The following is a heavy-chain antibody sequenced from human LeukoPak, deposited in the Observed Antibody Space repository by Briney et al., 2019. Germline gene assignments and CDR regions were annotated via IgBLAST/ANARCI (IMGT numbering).Heavy chain of an antibody. CDR3: VREILYCSGGSCYRGPFDN. D-gene: IGHD2-15*01. V-gene: IGHV4-30-4*02. Sequence: SDTLSLTCTVSNDSISSGDYYWNWIRQPPGKGLEWIGYIFHRGGTSYNPSLKSRILFSVDTSQNQFSLKLNSVTAADTAVYYCVREILYCSGGSCYRGPFDNWGQGTLVTVSA. J-gene: IGHJ4*02. CDR2: IFHRGGT. CDR1: NDSISSGDYY.